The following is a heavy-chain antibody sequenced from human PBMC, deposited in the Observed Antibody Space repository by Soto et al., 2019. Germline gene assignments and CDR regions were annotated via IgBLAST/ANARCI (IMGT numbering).Heavy chain of an antibody. CDR1: GGSISFSTFY. Sequence: SETLSLTCTVSGGSISFSTFYWGWIRQPPGKGLEWIGSIYYSGSTYYNPSLKSRVTVSVDTSKNQFSLKLSSVTAADTAVYYCARHGGDCSGGSCYPLPFDYWGQGTLVTVSS. J-gene: IGHJ4*02. V-gene: IGHV4-39*01. CDR2: IYYSGST. CDR3: ARHGGDCSGGSCYPLPFDY. D-gene: IGHD2-15*01.